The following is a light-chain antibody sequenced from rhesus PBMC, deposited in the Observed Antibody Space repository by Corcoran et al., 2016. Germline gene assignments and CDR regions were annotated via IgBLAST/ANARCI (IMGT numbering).Light chain of an antibody. Sequence: DIQMTQSPSSLSASVGDTVTITCRASQGINNNLAWYQQKPGKVPNLLIYKASNLESGVPSRFSGSGSGTDFTLTISRLQPEDFANYYCQQHYGYPPTFGPGTKLDIK. CDR2: KAS. J-gene: IGKJ3*01. CDR1: QGINNN. V-gene: IGKV1-25*01. CDR3: QQHYGYPPT.